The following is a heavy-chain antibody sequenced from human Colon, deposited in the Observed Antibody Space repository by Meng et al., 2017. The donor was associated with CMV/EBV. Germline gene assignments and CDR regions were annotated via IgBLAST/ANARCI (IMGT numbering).Heavy chain of an antibody. D-gene: IGHD3-9*01. CDR2: ITTSGGGR. V-gene: IGHV3-23*01. CDR3: AKEFPSLKLVPYHYYAMDV. CDR1: GFTFSNCA. J-gene: IGHJ6*02. Sequence: GESLKISCAASGFTFSNCAMTWVRQAPGKRLEWVSAITTSGGGRYYAASVKGRFTISRDKSNNTLYLQMNSLRPDDTAVYYCAKEFPSLKLVPYHYYAMDVWGQGTTVTVSS.